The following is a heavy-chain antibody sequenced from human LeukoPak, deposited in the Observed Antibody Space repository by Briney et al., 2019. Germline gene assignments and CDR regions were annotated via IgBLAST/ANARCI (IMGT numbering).Heavy chain of an antibody. CDR2: IYYSGST. CDR1: GGSISSSSYY. J-gene: IGHJ6*03. V-gene: IGHV4-39*01. Sequence: PSETLSLTCTVSGGSISSSSYYWGWIRQPPGKGLEWIGSIYYSGSTYYNPSLKSRVTISVDTSKIQISLKLNSVTAADTAVYYCARLRDSYCNDMDVWGKGTTVTISS. CDR3: ARLRDSYCNDMDV.